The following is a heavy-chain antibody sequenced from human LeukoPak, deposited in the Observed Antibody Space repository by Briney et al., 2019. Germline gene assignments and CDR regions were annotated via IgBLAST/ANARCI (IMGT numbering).Heavy chain of an antibody. Sequence: GGSLRLSCAASGFTFSSYWMSWVRQAPGKGLEWVANIKQDGSEKYYVDSVKGRFTISRDNAKNSLYLQMNSLRAEDTAVYYCARDRAPFGGNFHYYYGMDVWGQGTTVTVSS. J-gene: IGHJ6*02. V-gene: IGHV3-7*01. CDR3: ARDRAPFGGNFHYYYGMDV. CDR2: IKQDGSEK. D-gene: IGHD4-23*01. CDR1: GFTFSSYW.